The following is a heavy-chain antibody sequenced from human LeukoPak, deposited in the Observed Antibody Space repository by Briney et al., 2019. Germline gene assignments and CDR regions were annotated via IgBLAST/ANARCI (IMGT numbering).Heavy chain of an antibody. CDR2: IYYSGST. Sequence: SETLSLTCTVSGGSISSYYWSWIRQPPGKGLEWIGYIYYSGSTNYIPSLKSRVTISVDTSKNQFSLKLSSVTAADTAVYYCARALGRYFDWNTQYYFDYWGQGTLVTVSS. CDR1: GGSISSYY. V-gene: IGHV4-59*01. J-gene: IGHJ4*02. CDR3: ARALGRYFDWNTQYYFDY. D-gene: IGHD3-9*01.